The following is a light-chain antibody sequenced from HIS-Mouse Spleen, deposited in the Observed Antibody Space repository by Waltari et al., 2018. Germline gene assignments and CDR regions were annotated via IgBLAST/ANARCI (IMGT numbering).Light chain of an antibody. CDR1: SSDVGGYNY. CDR2: DVS. CDR3: CSYAGSYTGV. J-gene: IGLJ1*01. Sequence: QSALTQPRSVSGSPGQSVTISCTGTSSDVGGYNYVSWYQQHPGQAPKLMIYDVSRRPSGVPDRLSGSKSGNTASLTISGLQAEDAADYYCCSYAGSYTGVFGTGTKVTVL. V-gene: IGLV2-11*01.